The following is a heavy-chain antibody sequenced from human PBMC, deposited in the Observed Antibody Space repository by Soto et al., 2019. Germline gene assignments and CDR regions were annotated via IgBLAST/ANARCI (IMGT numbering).Heavy chain of an antibody. CDR1: GFTFSSYA. D-gene: IGHD1-20*01. V-gene: IGHV3-30-3*01. Sequence: QVQLVESGGGVVQPGRSLRLSCAASGFTFSSYAMHWVRQAPGKGLEWVAVISYDGSNKYYADSVKGRFTISRDNSKNTLYLQMNSLRAEDTAVYYCARDSLTAWDYWGQGTLVTVSS. J-gene: IGHJ4*02. CDR2: ISYDGSNK. CDR3: ARDSLTAWDY.